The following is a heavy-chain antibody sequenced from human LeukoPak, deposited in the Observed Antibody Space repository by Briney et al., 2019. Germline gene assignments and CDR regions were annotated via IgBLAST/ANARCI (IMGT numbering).Heavy chain of an antibody. D-gene: IGHD3-22*01. Sequence: GGSLRLSCAASGFTFDYYWMHWVRQAPGKGLMWVSRINTDGSNTHYADSVKGRFTISRDNAKNTLYLQMNGLRVEDTAVYYCVVWGEDRSGHRFDFWGQGTLVTVSS. J-gene: IGHJ4*02. CDR1: GFTFDYYW. CDR2: INTDGSNT. V-gene: IGHV3-74*01. CDR3: VVWGEDRSGHRFDF.